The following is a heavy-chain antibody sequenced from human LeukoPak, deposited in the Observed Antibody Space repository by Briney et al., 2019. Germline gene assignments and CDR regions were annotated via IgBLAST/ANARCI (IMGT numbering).Heavy chain of an antibody. Sequence: GGSLRLSCAASGFTLDDYAMQWVRQAPGEGLEWVSLISGDGASTYYADSVKGRFTISRDNSKNSLYLQMNSLRTEDTALYYCAKEREQQMENWFDPWGQGTLVTVSS. CDR3: AKEREQQMENWFDP. D-gene: IGHD6-13*01. CDR1: GFTLDDYA. CDR2: ISGDGAST. J-gene: IGHJ5*02. V-gene: IGHV3-43*02.